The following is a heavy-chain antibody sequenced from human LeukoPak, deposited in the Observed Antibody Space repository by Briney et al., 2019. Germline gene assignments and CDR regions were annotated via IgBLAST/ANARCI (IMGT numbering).Heavy chain of an antibody. J-gene: IGHJ4*02. CDR2: IYSGGST. CDR1: GFTVSSNY. D-gene: IGHD1-26*01. CDR3: ASSPIVGGILY. Sequence: GGSLRLSCAASGFTVSSNYMSWVRQVPGKGLEWVSVIYSGGSTYYADSVKGRFTISRDNSKNTLYLQMNSLRAADTAVYYCASSPIVGGILYWGQGTLVTVSS. V-gene: IGHV3-53*01.